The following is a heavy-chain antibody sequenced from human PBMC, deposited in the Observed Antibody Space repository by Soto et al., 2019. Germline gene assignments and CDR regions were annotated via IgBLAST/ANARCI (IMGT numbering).Heavy chain of an antibody. CDR2: IIPIFGTA. J-gene: IGHJ5*02. CDR3: ANYYDSSGPPAWVWFDP. V-gene: IGHV1-69*01. CDR1: GGTFSSYA. Sequence: QVQLVQSGAEVKKPGSSVKVSCKASGGTFSSYAISWVRQAPGQGLEWMGGIIPIFGTANYAQQFQGRVTITADESTSTAYMGLSSSRSEDTAVYYCANYYDSSGPPAWVWFDPWGQGTLVTVSS. D-gene: IGHD3-22*01.